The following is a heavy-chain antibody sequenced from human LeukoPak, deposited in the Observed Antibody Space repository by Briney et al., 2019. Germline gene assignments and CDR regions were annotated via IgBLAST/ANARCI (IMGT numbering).Heavy chain of an antibody. V-gene: IGHV3-21*01. CDR3: ARWAAGGSYYYYALDV. D-gene: IGHD6-13*01. CDR2: ISSSSSHI. J-gene: IGHJ6*02. Sequence: GGSLRLSCAASGFTFSSYSMSWVRQAPGKGLEWVSSISSSSSHIYYADSVKGRFTISRDNAKNSLHLQMNSLRAEDTAVYYCARWAAGGSYYYYALDVWGQGTTVTVS. CDR1: GFTFSSYS.